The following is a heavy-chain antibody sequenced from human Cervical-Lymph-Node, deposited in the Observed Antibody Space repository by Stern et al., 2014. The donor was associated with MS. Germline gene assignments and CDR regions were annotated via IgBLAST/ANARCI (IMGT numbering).Heavy chain of an antibody. CDR1: GFTFSSYS. J-gene: IGHJ4*02. CDR3: ARGRGGNYRYYFDY. Sequence: EVQLVESGGGLVKPGGSLRLSCAASGFTFSSYSMNWVRQAPGKGLGWVASISSGGSYIYYADSLKGRFPISRDNAKNSLYLQMNSLRAEDTAVYYCARGRGGNYRYYFDYWGQGTLVTVSS. V-gene: IGHV3-21*01. D-gene: IGHD4-23*01. CDR2: ISSGGSYI.